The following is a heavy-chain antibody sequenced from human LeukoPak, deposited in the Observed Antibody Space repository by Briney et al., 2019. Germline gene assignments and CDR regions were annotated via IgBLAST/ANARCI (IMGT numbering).Heavy chain of an antibody. D-gene: IGHD3-9*01. CDR3: AGGSGYLITS. CDR2: IKQDGSEK. V-gene: IGHV3-7*01. J-gene: IGHJ5*02. CDR1: GFSFRSYW. Sequence: GGSLRLSCAATGFSFRSYWMNWVRQAPGKGLEWLALIKQDGSEKHYKGSVEGRFTISRDNAKNSLHLQMNSLRAEDTSVYYCAGGSGYLITSWGQGTLVTVSS.